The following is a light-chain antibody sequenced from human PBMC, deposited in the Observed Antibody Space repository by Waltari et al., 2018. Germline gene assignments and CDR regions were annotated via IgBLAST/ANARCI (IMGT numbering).Light chain of an antibody. J-gene: IGKJ3*01. CDR3: QQYYSNTRD. CDR1: QGISNS. Sequence: DIQMTQSPSSLSASVGDRVTITCRASQGISNSLAWYQQKPGKAPKLLLYAASRLESGVPSRFSGSRSGTDYTLTISSLQPEDFATYYCQQYYSNTRDFGPGTKVDIK. V-gene: IGKV1-NL1*01. CDR2: AAS.